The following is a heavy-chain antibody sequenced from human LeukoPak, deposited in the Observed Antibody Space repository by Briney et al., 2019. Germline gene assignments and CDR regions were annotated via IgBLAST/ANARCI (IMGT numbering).Heavy chain of an antibody. CDR2: IHTSGST. V-gene: IGHV4-4*07. D-gene: IGHD3-10*01. CDR3: ARGYGSGSYYGY. Sequence: SETLSLTCTVSGGSISTYYWSWIRQPAGKGLEWIGRIHTSGSTTYNPSLRSRVTMSVDTSKNQFSLKLTSVTAADTAVYYCARGYGSGSYYGYWGQGTLVTVSS. CDR1: GGSISTYY. J-gene: IGHJ4*02.